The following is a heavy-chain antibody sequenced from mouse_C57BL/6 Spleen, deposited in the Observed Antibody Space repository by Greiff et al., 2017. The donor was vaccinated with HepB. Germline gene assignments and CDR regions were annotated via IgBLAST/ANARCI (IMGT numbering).Heavy chain of an antibody. V-gene: IGHV1-42*01. CDR1: GYSFTGYY. J-gene: IGHJ2*01. Sequence: VQLQQSGPELVKPGASVKISCKASGYSFTGYYMNWVKQSPEKSLEWIGEINPSTGGTTYNQKFKAKATLTVDKSSSTAYMQLKSLTSEDSAVYYCARVGVGQDFDYWGQGTTLTVSS. CDR3: ARVGVGQDFDY. D-gene: IGHD3-3*01. CDR2: INPSTGGT.